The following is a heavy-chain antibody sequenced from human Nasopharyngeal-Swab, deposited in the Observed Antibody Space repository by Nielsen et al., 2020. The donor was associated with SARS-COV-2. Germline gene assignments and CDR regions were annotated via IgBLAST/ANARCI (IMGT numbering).Heavy chain of an antibody. D-gene: IGHD3-10*01. CDR2: IDWVDDK. CDR1: GFSMSTDGMR. V-gene: IGHV2-70*04. CDR3: ARSFERGGDDFDY. J-gene: IGHJ4*02. Sequence: SGPTLVTPTQTLTLTCSFSGFSMSTDGMRLIWIRQPPGKALQWLARIDWVDDKFYSTTLNTRLTISQDTSKNQVVLSMTNMDPVDTATYYCARSFERGGDDFDYWGQGILVSVSS.